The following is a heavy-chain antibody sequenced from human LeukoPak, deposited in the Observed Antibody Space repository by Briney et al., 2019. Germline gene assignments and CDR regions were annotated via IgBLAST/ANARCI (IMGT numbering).Heavy chain of an antibody. CDR1: GFTFSSHV. D-gene: IGHD2-2*01. J-gene: IGHJ4*02. CDR2: ISASGDTT. CDR3: AKVASLCTSTSCVRGGFDY. Sequence: QSGGSLRLSCAASGFTFSSHVMSWVRQAPGKGLEWVSDISASGDTTYYADSVKGRFTISRDNSKNTLDLQMSSLRAEDTAKYYCAKVASLCTSTSCVRGGFDYWGQGTLVTVSS. V-gene: IGHV3-23*01.